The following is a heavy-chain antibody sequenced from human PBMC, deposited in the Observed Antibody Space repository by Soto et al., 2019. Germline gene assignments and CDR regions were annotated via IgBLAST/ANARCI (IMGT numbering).Heavy chain of an antibody. CDR1: GYTFTSYY. CDR3: ARDREYYDSSGYSPFDY. Sequence: GASVKVSCKASGYTFTSYYMHWVRQAPGQGLEWMGIINPSGGSTSYAQKFQGRVTMTTDTSTSTVYMELSSLRSEDTAVYYCARDREYYDSSGYSPFDYWGQGTLVTVSS. CDR2: INPSGGST. D-gene: IGHD3-22*01. V-gene: IGHV1-46*01. J-gene: IGHJ4*02.